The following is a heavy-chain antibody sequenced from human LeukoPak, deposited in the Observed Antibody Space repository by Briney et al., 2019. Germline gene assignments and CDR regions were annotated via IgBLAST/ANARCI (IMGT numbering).Heavy chain of an antibody. CDR2: ISGSGSGT. CDR3: TKRISTPDYGIDY. D-gene: IGHD3-16*01. V-gene: IGHV3-23*01. CDR1: GFTFSSYS. J-gene: IGHJ4*02. Sequence: GGSLRLSCAASGFTFSSYSMNWVRQPPGRGLEWVSSISGSGSGTYYADSVKGRFTIARDNSKNTLYLQMNSLRAEDTDIYYCTKRISTPDYGIDYWGKGTLVTVSS.